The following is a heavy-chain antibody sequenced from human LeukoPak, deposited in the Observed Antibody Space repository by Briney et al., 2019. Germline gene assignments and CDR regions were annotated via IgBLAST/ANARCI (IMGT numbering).Heavy chain of an antibody. CDR3: ARGAGSGSYYNPLDY. CDR2: IYYSGSN. CDR1: GGSISSGGYY. Sequence: PSETLSLTCTVSGGSISSGGYYWSWIRQHPGKGLEWIGYIYYSGSNYYNPSLKSRVTISVDTSKNQFSLKLSSVTAADTAVYYCARGAGSGSYYNPLDYWGQGTLVTVSS. D-gene: IGHD3-10*01. J-gene: IGHJ4*02. V-gene: IGHV4-31*03.